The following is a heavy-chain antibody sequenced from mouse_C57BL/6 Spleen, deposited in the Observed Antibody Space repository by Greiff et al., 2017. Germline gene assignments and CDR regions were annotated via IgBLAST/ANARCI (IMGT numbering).Heavy chain of an antibody. CDR1: GFSLTSYG. CDR3: AKNRGLAWFAY. V-gene: IGHV2-5*01. CDR2: IWSGGST. J-gene: IGHJ3*01. Sequence: VQLQQSGPGLVQPSQSLSITCTVSGFSLTSYGVHWVRQSPGKGLEWLGVIWSGGSTDYNAAFMSRLRITKDNSKSQVFLKMNSLQADDTAIDCCAKNRGLAWFAYWGQGTLVTVSA.